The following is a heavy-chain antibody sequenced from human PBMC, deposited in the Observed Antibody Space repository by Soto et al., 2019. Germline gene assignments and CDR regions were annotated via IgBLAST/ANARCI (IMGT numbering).Heavy chain of an antibody. D-gene: IGHD3-22*01. Sequence: SVKVSCKASGFTFTSSAVQWVRQARGQRLEWIGWIVVGSGNTNYAQKFQERVTITRDMSTNTAYMELSSLRAEDTAVYYCARTHYYDSHSLFDLWRQGTLVTVSS. CDR3: ARTHYYDSHSLFDL. CDR1: GFTFTSSA. CDR2: IVVGSGNT. J-gene: IGHJ4*02. V-gene: IGHV1-58*01.